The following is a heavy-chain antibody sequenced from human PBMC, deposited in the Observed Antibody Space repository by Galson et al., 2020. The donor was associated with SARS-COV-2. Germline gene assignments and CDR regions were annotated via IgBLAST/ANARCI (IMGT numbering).Heavy chain of an antibody. Sequence: SVKVSCNASGGTFSSYAISWVRQAPAQGLEWMGGTIPIFGTANYAQKFQGRVTITADESTSTAYMELSSLRSEDKAVYYCVRRPSDGMDVWGQGTTVTVSS. D-gene: IGHD6-6*01. CDR2: TIPIFGTA. V-gene: IGHV1-69*13. CDR1: GGTFSSYA. J-gene: IGHJ6*02. CDR3: VRRPSDGMDV.